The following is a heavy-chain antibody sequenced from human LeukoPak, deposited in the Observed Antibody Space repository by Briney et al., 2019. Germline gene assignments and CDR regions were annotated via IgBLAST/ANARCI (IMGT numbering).Heavy chain of an antibody. D-gene: IGHD2-8*02. CDR3: TRDSWSQIDYYYYMDV. J-gene: IGHJ6*03. CDR1: GGTFSSYP. CDR2: IIPLFGTA. Sequence: GASVKVSFKASGGTFSSYPVSWVRQAPGQGLEWMGRIIPLFGTANYAQKFEGRVAISADEPTGTAYMELTSLRSEDTAVYYCTRDSWSQIDYYYYMDVWGKGTTVIVSS. V-gene: IGHV1-69*13.